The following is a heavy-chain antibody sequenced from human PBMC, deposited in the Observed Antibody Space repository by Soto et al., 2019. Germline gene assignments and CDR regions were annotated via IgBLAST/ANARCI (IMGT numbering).Heavy chain of an antibody. V-gene: IGHV4-59*01. Sequence: SETLSLTCTVSGGSISSYYWSWIRQPPGKGLEWIGYIYYSGSTNYNPSLKSRVAISVDTSKNQFSLKLSSVTAADTAVYYCARTRGSSSWYPYYYYGMDVWGQGTTVTVSS. J-gene: IGHJ6*02. CDR1: GGSISSYY. CDR3: ARTRGSSSWYPYYYYGMDV. D-gene: IGHD6-13*01. CDR2: IYYSGST.